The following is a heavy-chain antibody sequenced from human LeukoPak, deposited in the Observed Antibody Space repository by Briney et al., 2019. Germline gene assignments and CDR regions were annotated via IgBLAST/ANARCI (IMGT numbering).Heavy chain of an antibody. J-gene: IGHJ4*02. CDR2: ITSSGGAK. CDR1: GFTFSSFE. V-gene: IGHV3-48*03. CDR3: ARAGLYNWNLFDY. D-gene: IGHD1-20*01. Sequence: GGSLRLSCAASGFTFSSFEMNWVRQAPGKGLAWVSYITSSGGAKRYADSVKGRFTIYRDNARNSLYLQLTSLRADDTAVYYCARAGLYNWNLFDYWSQGTLVTVSS.